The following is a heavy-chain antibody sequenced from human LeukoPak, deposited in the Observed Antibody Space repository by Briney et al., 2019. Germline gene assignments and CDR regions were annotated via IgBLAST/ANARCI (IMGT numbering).Heavy chain of an antibody. CDR1: GFTFSSYA. CDR3: AKDRNDKYYFDY. J-gene: IGHJ4*02. D-gene: IGHD1-14*01. CDR2: ISGSGGSR. Sequence: GSLRLSCAASGFTFSSYAMSWVRPAPGKGLEWVSAISGSGGSRYYADSVKGRFTISRDKSKNTLYLQMNSLRAEDTAVYYCAKDRNDKYYFDYWGQGTLVTDSS. V-gene: IGHV3-23*01.